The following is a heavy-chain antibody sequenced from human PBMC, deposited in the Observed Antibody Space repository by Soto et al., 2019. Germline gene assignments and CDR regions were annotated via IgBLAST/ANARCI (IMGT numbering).Heavy chain of an antibody. CDR2: IYAGGST. J-gene: IGHJ6*03. V-gene: IGHV3-66*01. Sequence: GGSLRLSCAASGFTVSNNYMSWVRQAPGKGLEWVSVIYAGGSTYYADSVKGRFTISRDNSKNALYLQMNSLRAEDTAVYYCARDRRSLSDYYYYMDVWGKGTPVTVSS. D-gene: IGHD2-21*01. CDR3: ARDRRSLSDYYYYMDV. CDR1: GFTVSNNY.